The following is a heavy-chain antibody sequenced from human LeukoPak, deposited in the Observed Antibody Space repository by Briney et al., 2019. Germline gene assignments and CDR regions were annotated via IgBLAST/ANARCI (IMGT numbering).Heavy chain of an antibody. J-gene: IGHJ4*02. Sequence: GESLKISCKGSGYSFTTYWIAWVRQMPGKGLEWMAIIYPGDSDTRYNPSFQGQVTISADKSISTAYLQWSSLKASDTAMYYCARHRGSGSSTEPLDYWGQGTLVTVSS. V-gene: IGHV5-51*01. CDR1: GYSFTTYW. D-gene: IGHD1-26*01. CDR2: IYPGDSDT. CDR3: ARHRGSGSSTEPLDY.